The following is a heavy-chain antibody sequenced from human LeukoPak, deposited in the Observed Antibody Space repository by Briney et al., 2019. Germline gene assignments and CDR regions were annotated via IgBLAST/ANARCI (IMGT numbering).Heavy chain of an antibody. Sequence: GGSLRLSCAASGFMFRDAAMTWVRQAPGKGLEWVSLVASSGLNTYYADSVRGRFTISRDNSKNTLSLQMNSLRVEDTAIYYCARDIELSTWGLGTLVTVSS. J-gene: IGHJ3*01. D-gene: IGHD5-12*01. V-gene: IGHV3-23*01. CDR2: VASSGLNT. CDR3: ARDIELST. CDR1: GFMFRDAA.